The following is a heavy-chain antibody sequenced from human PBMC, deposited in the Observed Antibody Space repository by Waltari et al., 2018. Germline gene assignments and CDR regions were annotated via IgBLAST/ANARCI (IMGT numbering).Heavy chain of an antibody. V-gene: IGHV4-4*02. CDR2: IFHTEAT. CDR1: GDSISSYNW. D-gene: IGHD3-10*01. CDR3: ARRGEEIALFDP. Sequence: QVQLQESGPGLVKPSGTLSLTCAISGDSISSYNWWGWARQPPGKGLEWIAEIFHTEATDYNPSLKSRVTISLDKSKNHFSLKLSSVTAADTAVYYCARRGEEIALFDPWGQGTLVTVSS. J-gene: IGHJ5*02.